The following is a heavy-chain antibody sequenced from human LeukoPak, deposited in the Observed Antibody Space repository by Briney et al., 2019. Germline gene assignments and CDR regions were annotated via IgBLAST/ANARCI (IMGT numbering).Heavy chain of an antibody. V-gene: IGHV1-2*02. CDR2: INPNSGGT. J-gene: IGHJ3*01. CDR1: GYTFTGYY. Sequence: GASVKVSCEASGYTFTGYYMHWVRQAPGQGLEWMRWINPNSGGTNYAQKFQGRVTMTRNTSISTAYMELSRLRSDDTAVYYCARDLTGGYGSAWGQGTMVTVSS. D-gene: IGHD6-25*01. CDR3: ARDLTGGYGSA.